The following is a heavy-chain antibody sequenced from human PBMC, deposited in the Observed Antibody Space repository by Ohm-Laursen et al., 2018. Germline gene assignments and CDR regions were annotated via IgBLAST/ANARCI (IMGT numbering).Heavy chain of an antibody. Sequence: SLRLSCSASGFTFSSYGMHWVRQAPGKGLEWVAVISYDGSNKYYADSVKGRFTISRDNSKNTLYLQMNSLRAEDTAVYYCAGAPSVGYCSGGSCYSRDYYYYGMDVWGQGTTVTVSS. CDR3: AGAPSVGYCSGGSCYSRDYYYYGMDV. J-gene: IGHJ6*02. CDR2: ISYDGSNK. CDR1: GFTFSSYG. D-gene: IGHD2-15*01. V-gene: IGHV3-30*03.